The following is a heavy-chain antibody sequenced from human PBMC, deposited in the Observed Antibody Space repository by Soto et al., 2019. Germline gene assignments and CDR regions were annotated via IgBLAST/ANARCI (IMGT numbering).Heavy chain of an antibody. J-gene: IGHJ6*02. CDR1: GGTFSSYS. CDR2: LIPMFGTT. D-gene: IGHD3-9*01. Sequence: QVQLAQSGAEVKTPGSSVKVSCKASGGTFSSYSINWVRQAPVQGLEWMGRLIPMFGTTDYAQRFQGRVTFTADASTRTASMEVTNLTSEDTDVYYCARAVVLTFTRFYDMDVWGQGTTVTVSS. V-gene: IGHV1-69*18. CDR3: ARAVVLTFTRFYDMDV.